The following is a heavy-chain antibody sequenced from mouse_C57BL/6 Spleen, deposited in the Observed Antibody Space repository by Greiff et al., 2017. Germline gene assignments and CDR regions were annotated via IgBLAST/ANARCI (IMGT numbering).Heavy chain of an antibody. V-gene: IGHV2-2*01. J-gene: IGHJ4*01. D-gene: IGHD1-1*01. CDR3: ARPGVVAHYYAMDY. CDR1: GFSLTSYG. Sequence: QVQLQQSGPGLVQPSQSLSITCTVSGFSLTSYGVHWVRQSPGKGLAWLGVIWSGGSTDYNAAFISRLSISKDNSKSQVFFKMNSLQADDTAIYYCARPGVVAHYYAMDYWGQGTSVTVSS. CDR2: IWSGGST.